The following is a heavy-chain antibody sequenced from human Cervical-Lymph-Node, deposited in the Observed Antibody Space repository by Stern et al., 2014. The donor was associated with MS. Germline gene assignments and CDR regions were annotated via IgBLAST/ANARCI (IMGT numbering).Heavy chain of an antibody. CDR1: GFTFSSYW. CDR3: STYQRGWSFDY. D-gene: IGHD6-19*01. Sequence: EVQLVESGGGLVQPGESLRLSCVVSGFTFSSYWINWVRQAPGKGLEWVAHIKYDGSEKYYVDSVKGRFTISRDNAKNSLYLQMNSLRAEDTAVYHCSTYQRGWSFDYWGQGTLVTVSS. J-gene: IGHJ4*02. V-gene: IGHV3-7*01. CDR2: IKYDGSEK.